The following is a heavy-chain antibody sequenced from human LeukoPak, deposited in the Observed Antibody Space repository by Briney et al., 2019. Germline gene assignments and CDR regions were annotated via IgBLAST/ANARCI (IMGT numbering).Heavy chain of an antibody. Sequence: SETLSLTCTVSGGSVSSGSYFWSWIRQPPGKGLEWIGYIYYSGSTNYNPSLKSRVTISVDTSKNQFSLKLSSVTAADTAVYYCARGSPRITMIVVVITSPKFDYWGQGTLVTVSS. CDR2: IYYSGST. J-gene: IGHJ4*02. CDR3: ARGSPRITMIVVVITSPKFDY. D-gene: IGHD3-22*01. V-gene: IGHV4-61*01. CDR1: GGSVSSGSYF.